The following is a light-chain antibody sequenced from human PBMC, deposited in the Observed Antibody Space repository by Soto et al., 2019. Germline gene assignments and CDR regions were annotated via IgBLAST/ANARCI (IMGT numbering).Light chain of an antibody. CDR3: SSYTRSTTLVV. CDR2: DVT. V-gene: IGLV2-14*01. CDR1: SSDVGAYNY. Sequence: QSALTQPASVSGSPGQSITISCTGTSSDVGAYNYVSWYQQHPGKAPKLMIYDVTTRPSGVSSPFSGSKSGNTASLTISGLQAEDEADYYCSSYTRSTTLVVFGGGTKLTVL. J-gene: IGLJ2*01.